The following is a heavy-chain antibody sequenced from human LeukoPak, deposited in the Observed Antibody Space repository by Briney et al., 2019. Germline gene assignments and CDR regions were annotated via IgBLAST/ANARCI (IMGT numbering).Heavy chain of an antibody. CDR2: IYYSGST. D-gene: IGHD6-19*01. Sequence: KPGGSLRLSCAASGFTFSSYAMSWVRQAPGKGLEWIGTIYYSGSTYYNPSLKSRVTISVDTSKNHFSLKLSSVTAADTAVYYCASSGWYEGGVYWGQGTLVTVSS. V-gene: IGHV4-39*02. CDR3: ASSGWYEGGVY. CDR1: GFTFSSYA. J-gene: IGHJ4*02.